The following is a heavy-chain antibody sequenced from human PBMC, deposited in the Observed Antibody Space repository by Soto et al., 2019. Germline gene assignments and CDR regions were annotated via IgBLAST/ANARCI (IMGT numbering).Heavy chain of an antibody. Sequence: VKVCCKDRRDGIAGSYMRWPRQAPRQGLEWMGWINPNSGGTNHAQKFQGWVTMTRDTSISTAYMELSRLRSEDTAVYYCASGPRDYSLDYWGQGTLVTVSS. CDR2: INPNSGGT. J-gene: IGHJ4*02. CDR1: RDGIAGSY. D-gene: IGHD4-4*01. CDR3: ASGPRDYSLDY. V-gene: IGHV1-2*04.